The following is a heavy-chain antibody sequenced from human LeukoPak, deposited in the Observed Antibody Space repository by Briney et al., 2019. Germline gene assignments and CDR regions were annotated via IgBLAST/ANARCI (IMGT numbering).Heavy chain of an antibody. CDR2: IYYSGST. CDR3: AKDYGDYLHKIFDY. CDR1: SGSISSSSYY. V-gene: IGHV4-39*02. Sequence: PSETLSLTCTVSSGSISSSSYYWGWIRQPPGKGLEWIGSIYYSGSTYYIPSLKSRVTISVDTSKNQFSLKLSSVTAADTAVYYCAKDYGDYLHKIFDYWGQGTLVTVSS. D-gene: IGHD4-17*01. J-gene: IGHJ4*02.